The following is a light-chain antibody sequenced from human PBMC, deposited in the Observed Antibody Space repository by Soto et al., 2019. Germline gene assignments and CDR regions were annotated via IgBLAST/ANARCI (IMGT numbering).Light chain of an antibody. V-gene: IGLV2-14*03. Sequence: QSALTQPASLSGSPGQSITISCTGTSSDIGGYNYVSWYQQHPGKAPELIIYDVSNRPSGVSNRFSGSKSGNTASLAISGLQAEDEADYYCSSYTSSKTLVFGGGTKLTVL. J-gene: IGLJ2*01. CDR2: DVS. CDR3: SSYTSSKTLV. CDR1: SSDIGGYNY.